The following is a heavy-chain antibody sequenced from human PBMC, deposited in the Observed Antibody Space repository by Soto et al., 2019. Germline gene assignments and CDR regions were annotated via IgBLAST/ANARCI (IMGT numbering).Heavy chain of an antibody. CDR1: GYTFTNYG. J-gene: IGHJ5*02. CDR3: ARDIAARGKRWCDP. V-gene: IGHV1-18*04. CDR2: ISADNGNT. Sequence: ASVKVSCKASGYTFTNYGISWVRQAPGQGLEWMGWISADNGNTNYAQKVQGRVTMTTDPSTTTAYMEMRSLRSDDTAVYFCARDIAARGKRWCDPFGQGTLLTVSS. D-gene: IGHD6-13*01.